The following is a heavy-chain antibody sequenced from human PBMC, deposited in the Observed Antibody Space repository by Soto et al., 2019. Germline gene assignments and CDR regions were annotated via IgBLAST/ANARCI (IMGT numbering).Heavy chain of an antibody. Sequence: PSETLSLTCTVSGGSISSYYWSWIRQPPGKGLEWIGYIYYSGSTNYNPSLKSRVTISVDTSKNQFSLKLSSVTAADTAVYYCARDVAYSSSWYGWFDPWGQGTLVTVSS. CDR2: IYYSGST. CDR1: GGSISSYY. D-gene: IGHD6-13*01. J-gene: IGHJ5*02. CDR3: ARDVAYSSSWYGWFDP. V-gene: IGHV4-59*01.